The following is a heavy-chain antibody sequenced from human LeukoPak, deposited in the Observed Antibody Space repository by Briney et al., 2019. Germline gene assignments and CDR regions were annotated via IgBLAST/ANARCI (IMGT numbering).Heavy chain of an antibody. D-gene: IGHD6-19*01. CDR3: ARGGRITTVVGFNYFDP. Sequence: PSETLSLTCTVSGGSISSSSYYWGWIRQPPGKGLEWIGSILYSGSTYYTPSLKSRVSISIDTSKNQFSLKLSSVTAADTALYYCARGGRITTVVGFNYFDPWGQGTLVTVSS. CDR2: ILYSGST. V-gene: IGHV4-39*07. J-gene: IGHJ5*02. CDR1: GGSISSSSYY.